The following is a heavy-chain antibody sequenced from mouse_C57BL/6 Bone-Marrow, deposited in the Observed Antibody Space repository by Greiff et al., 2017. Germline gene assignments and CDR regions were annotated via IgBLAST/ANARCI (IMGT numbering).Heavy chain of an antibody. CDR3: ARAYYSNTGFAY. Sequence: EVMLVESGGDLVKPGGSLKLSCAASGFTFSSYGMSWVRQTPDKRLEWVATISSGGSYTYYPDSVKGRFTISRDNAKNTLYLQMSSLKSEDTAMYYCARAYYSNTGFAYWGQGTLVTVSA. CDR2: ISSGGSYT. V-gene: IGHV5-6*01. CDR1: GFTFSSYG. D-gene: IGHD2-5*01. J-gene: IGHJ3*01.